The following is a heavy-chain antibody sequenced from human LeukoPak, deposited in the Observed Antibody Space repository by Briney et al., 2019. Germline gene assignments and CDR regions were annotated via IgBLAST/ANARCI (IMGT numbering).Heavy chain of an antibody. CDR1: GGSISSYY. CDR3: ATFIHDLKLGSGFDY. CDR2: IYYSGST. Sequence: SETLSLTCTVSGGSISSYYWSWIRQPPGKGLEWIGYIYYSGSTNYNPSLKSRVTISVDTSKYQFSLKLSSVTAADTAVYYCATFIHDLKLGSGFDYWGQGTLVTVSS. J-gene: IGHJ4*02. V-gene: IGHV4-59*08. D-gene: IGHD3-10*01.